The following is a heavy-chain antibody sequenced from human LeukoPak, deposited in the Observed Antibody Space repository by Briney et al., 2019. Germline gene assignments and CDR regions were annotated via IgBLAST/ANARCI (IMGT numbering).Heavy chain of an antibody. Sequence: PSETLSLTCTVSGGSMNINNYYWAWIRQPPGKGLEWLGSIYYTGTTYYNPSLNHRVTISVDTSQNQFSLKLSSVTAADTAVYYCARVPLLDYYDSSGPLGAFDIWGQGTMVTVSS. D-gene: IGHD3-22*01. J-gene: IGHJ3*02. CDR1: GGSMNINNYY. CDR2: IYYTGTT. V-gene: IGHV4-39*07. CDR3: ARVPLLDYYDSSGPLGAFDI.